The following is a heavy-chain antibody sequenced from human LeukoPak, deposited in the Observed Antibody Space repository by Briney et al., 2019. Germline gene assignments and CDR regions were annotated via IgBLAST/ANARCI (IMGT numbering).Heavy chain of an antibody. CDR2: IYYSDT. Sequence: TLSLTCAVSGGSISSGGYSWSWIRQPPGKGLEWIGYIYYSDTYYNPSLKSRVTISADTSKNQFSLKLSSVTAADTAVYYCASLVGGSSWGQGTLVTVSS. D-gene: IGHD3-16*01. V-gene: IGHV4-30-4*07. J-gene: IGHJ4*02. CDR3: ASLVGGSS. CDR1: GGSISSGGYS.